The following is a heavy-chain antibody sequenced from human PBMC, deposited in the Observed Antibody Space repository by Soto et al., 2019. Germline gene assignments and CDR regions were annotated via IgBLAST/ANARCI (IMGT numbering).Heavy chain of an antibody. D-gene: IGHD2-21*02. CDR2: IYWDDDK. V-gene: IGHV2-5*02. CDR1: GFSVSSSGEG. Sequence: QITLKESGPTLVKPTQTLTLTCTVSGFSVSSSGEGVGWIRQPPGKALEWLALIYWDDDKRYSPSLKSRLTTTKDTSIKQVDLTSPNTATVDTATHYCAHIDSKIVTARGHGALDFWGQGTLVTVSS. J-gene: IGHJ4*02. CDR3: AHIDSKIVTARGHGALDF.